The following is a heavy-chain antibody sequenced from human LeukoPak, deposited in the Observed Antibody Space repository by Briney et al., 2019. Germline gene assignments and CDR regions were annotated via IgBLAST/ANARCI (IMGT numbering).Heavy chain of an antibody. CDR1: GYTFTRYD. CDR3: ARSYWKSGTTGTFYFDY. J-gene: IGHJ4*02. CDR2: MNPNSGNT. V-gene: IGHV1-8*03. D-gene: IGHD4-17*01. Sequence: GASVKVSCKASGYTFTRYDINCVRQATGQGLEWMGWMNPNSGNTGHAKKFQGRVTITRDTSASTAYMELSSLRYEDTAVYYCARSYWKSGTTGTFYFDYCGQGTLVTVSS.